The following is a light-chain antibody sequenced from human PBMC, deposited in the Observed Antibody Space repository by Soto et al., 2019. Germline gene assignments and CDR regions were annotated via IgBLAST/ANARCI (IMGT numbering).Light chain of an antibody. J-gene: IGKJ1*01. CDR2: AAS. V-gene: IGKV1-6*01. CDR3: LQDYNYPRT. Sequence: AIRIRQSPSSMSASVGDRGTITCRASQGIRKDLGWYQQKPGKAPKLLIYAASSLQSGVPSRFSGSGSGTDFTLTISSLQPEDFATYYCLQDYNYPRTFGQGTKVEIK. CDR1: QGIRKD.